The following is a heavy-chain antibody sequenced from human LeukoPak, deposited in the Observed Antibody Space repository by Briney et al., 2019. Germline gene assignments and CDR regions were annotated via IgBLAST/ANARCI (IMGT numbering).Heavy chain of an antibody. CDR3: ARAVAAPPSPAVDY. CDR1: GGSISSYY. CDR2: IYYSGST. V-gene: IGHV4-59*01. Sequence: SETLSLTCTVSGGSISSYYWSWIRQPPGKGLEWIGCIYYSGSTNYNPSLKSRVTISVDTSKNQFSLKLSSVTAADTAVYYCARAVAAPPSPAVDYWGQGTLVTVSS. D-gene: IGHD6-6*01. J-gene: IGHJ4*02.